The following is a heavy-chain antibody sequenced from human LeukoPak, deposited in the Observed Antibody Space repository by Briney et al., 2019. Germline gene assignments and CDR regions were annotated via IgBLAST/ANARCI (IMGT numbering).Heavy chain of an antibody. J-gene: IGHJ4*02. CDR2: IKQDGSDR. Sequence: GGSLRLSCAASGFTFSRYWMSWVRLAPGKGLEWLANIKQDGSDRYYVDSVKGRFTISRDNAKNSLYLQMDSLRAEDTAVYYCARDDASNLGYWGQGTLVTVSS. V-gene: IGHV3-7*03. CDR1: GFTFSRYW. CDR3: ARDDASNLGY.